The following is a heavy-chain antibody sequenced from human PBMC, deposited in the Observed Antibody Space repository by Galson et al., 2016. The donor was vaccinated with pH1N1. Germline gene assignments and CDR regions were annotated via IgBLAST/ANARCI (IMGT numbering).Heavy chain of an antibody. Sequence: QSGAEVKKPGESLKISCKASGGTFGSYGINWVRQAPGQGLEWMGGIIPIFNTVKYVQNFQGRVTITADESTTTAYMELSSLRSEDTAMYYCAREDYYDTDLSDWYFDLWGRGTLLTVSS. CDR2: IIPIFNTV. J-gene: IGHJ2*01. CDR1: GGTFGSYG. CDR3: AREDYYDTDLSDWYFDL. D-gene: IGHD3-22*01. V-gene: IGHV1-69*01.